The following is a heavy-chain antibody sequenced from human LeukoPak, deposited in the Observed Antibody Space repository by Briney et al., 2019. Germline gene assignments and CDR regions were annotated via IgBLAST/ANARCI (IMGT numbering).Heavy chain of an antibody. D-gene: IGHD5-24*01. CDR3: AGRGDGNLYYFDH. J-gene: IGHJ4*02. CDR1: GFTFSSYW. CDR2: IKQDGGEK. Sequence: ETLTLSCAASGFTFSSYWLSWVRQAPGKGLEWVANIKQDGGEKYYVDSVKGRFTISRDNAKNSLYLQMDSLRPEDTAVYYCAGRGDGNLYYFDHWGQGTLVTASS. V-gene: IGHV3-7*04.